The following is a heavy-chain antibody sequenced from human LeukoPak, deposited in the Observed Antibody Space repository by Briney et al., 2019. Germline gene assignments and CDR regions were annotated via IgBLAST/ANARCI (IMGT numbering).Heavy chain of an antibody. CDR3: ARDVTRGSYFDY. CDR1: GGSISSGGYY. D-gene: IGHD1-26*01. J-gene: IGHJ4*02. V-gene: IGHV4-31*03. CDR2: IYYSGTT. Sequence: PSQTLPLTCTVSGGSISSGGYYWSWIRQHPGKGLEWIGYIYYSGTTYYNPSLKSRVTMSVDTSKNQFSLKLISVTAADTAVYYCARDVTRGSYFDYWGQGTLVTVSS.